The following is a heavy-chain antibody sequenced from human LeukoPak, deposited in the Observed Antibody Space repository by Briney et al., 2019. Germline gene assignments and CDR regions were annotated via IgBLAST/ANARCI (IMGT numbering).Heavy chain of an antibody. J-gene: IGHJ4*02. CDR1: GYTFTNYG. CDR2: ISAYNGNT. CDR3: ARDLRGYGDYVGSDY. Sequence: ASVNVSFKASGYTFTNYGISWLRPAPGQGLAGMGWISAYNGNTNYAQKLQGRVTMTTDTSTSTAYMELRSLRSDDTAVYYCARDLRGYGDYVGSDYWGQGTLVTVSS. V-gene: IGHV1-18*01. D-gene: IGHD4-17*01.